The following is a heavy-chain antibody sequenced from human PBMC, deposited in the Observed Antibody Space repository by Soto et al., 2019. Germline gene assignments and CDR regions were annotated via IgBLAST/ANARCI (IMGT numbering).Heavy chain of an antibody. D-gene: IGHD6-19*01. CDR1: GFIFGAYA. CDR3: AKAQWLLGGDSFKS. CDR2: ISDTVGTT. Sequence: EVQLLESGGGLVQPGGSLRLSCEASGFIFGAYAMAWVRQAPGKGLEWGASISDTVGTTYYADSMKGRFTVSRDTSRSSLFLQRNSLRDDDTAVYYCAKAQWLLGGDSFKSWGQGTQVTVSS. V-gene: IGHV3-23*01. J-gene: IGHJ4*02.